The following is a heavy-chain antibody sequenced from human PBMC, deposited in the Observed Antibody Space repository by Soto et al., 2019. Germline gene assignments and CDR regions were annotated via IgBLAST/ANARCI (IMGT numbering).Heavy chain of an antibody. V-gene: IGHV3-74*01. CDR3: VRAAARGDN. Sequence: GGSLRLSCAASGFSFSGYWMHWVRQAPGEGLEWVSRVNTDGSDTLYADSVKGRFTISRDNTKDTLYLQIHSLRVEDTAVYYCVRAAARGDNWGQGTQVTVSS. CDR1: GFSFSGYW. J-gene: IGHJ4*02. CDR2: VNTDGSDT. D-gene: IGHD3-10*01.